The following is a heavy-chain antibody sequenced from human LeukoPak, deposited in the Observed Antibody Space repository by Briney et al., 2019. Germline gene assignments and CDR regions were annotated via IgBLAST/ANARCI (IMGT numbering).Heavy chain of an antibody. J-gene: IGHJ4*02. V-gene: IGHV4-39*01. CDR3: ARNASDSGTSYFDY. CDR1: GGSISSSNYY. CDR2: IYYSGST. Sequence: PSETLSLTCTVSGGSISSSNYYWGWIRQPPGKGLEWIGSIYYSGSTSYNPSLKSRVTISVDTPKNQFSLKLDSVTAADTAVYYCARNASDSGTSYFDYWGQGTLVTVSS. D-gene: IGHD1-26*01.